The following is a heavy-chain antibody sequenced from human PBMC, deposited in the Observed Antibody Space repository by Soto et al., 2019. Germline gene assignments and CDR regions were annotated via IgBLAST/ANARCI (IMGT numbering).Heavy chain of an antibody. CDR3: ERGKGGSSSGYYHYGMDV. CDR1: GGTISIYY. D-gene: IGHD6-6*01. CDR2: IYYSGST. J-gene: IGHJ6*02. Sequence: PSETLSLTCTVSGGTISIYYWSWIRQPPGKGLEWIGYIYYSGSTNYNPSLKSRVTISVDTSKNQFSLKLSSVTAADTAVYYCERGKGGSSSGYYHYGMDVWGQGTTVTVSS. V-gene: IGHV4-59*01.